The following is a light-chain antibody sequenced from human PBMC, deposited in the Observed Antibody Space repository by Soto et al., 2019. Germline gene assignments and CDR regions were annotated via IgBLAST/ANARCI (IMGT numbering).Light chain of an antibody. CDR1: TFNIGNNF. CDR2: GNT. Sequence: QSVLTQPPSVSAAPGRKVTISCSGGTFNIGNNFVPWYQQFPGTAPKLLIYGNTERPSGIPDRFSASKSGTSASLDIIGLQTGDEADYYCASWDSRLAAVLFGGGTQLTVL. V-gene: IGLV1-51*02. CDR3: ASWDSRLAAVL. J-gene: IGLJ7*01.